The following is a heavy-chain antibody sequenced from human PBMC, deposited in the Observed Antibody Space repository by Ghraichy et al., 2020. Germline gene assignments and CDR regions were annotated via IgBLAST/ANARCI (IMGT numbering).Heavy chain of an antibody. D-gene: IGHD3-10*01. CDR1: GLTFSRYW. J-gene: IGHJ4*02. V-gene: IGHV3-74*01. CDR2: FTNDGSTT. CDR3: ATGDSYFYNY. Sequence: GGSLRLSCAASGLTFSRYWMHWVRQAPGKGLVWVSLFTNDGSTTRYADSVKGRFTISRDNAKNTVYLQMNSLRAEDTAVYFCATGDSYFYNYWGQGTLVTVSS.